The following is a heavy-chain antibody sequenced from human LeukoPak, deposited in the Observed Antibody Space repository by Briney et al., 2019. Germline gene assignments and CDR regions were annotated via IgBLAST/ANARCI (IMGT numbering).Heavy chain of an antibody. D-gene: IGHD6-13*01. Sequence: GGSLRLSCAASGFTFSDYYMSWFRQAPGKGPECISYISKSGSTIYYADSVKGRFTISRDNAKNSLYLQMNSLRAEDTAVYYCARSLVVSSWAPGVGPFDYWGQGTLVTVSS. V-gene: IGHV3-11*04. J-gene: IGHJ4*02. CDR1: GFTFSDYY. CDR3: ARSLVVSSWAPGVGPFDY. CDR2: ISKSGSTI.